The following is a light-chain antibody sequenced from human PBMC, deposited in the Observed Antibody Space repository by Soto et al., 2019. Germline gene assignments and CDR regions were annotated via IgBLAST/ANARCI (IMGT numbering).Light chain of an antibody. J-gene: IGKJ5*01. V-gene: IGKV1-12*01. CDR2: TAS. Sequence: DLQMTQSPSSVSASVGDRVTITCRASQSISSWLAWYQQKPGKAPKVLIYTASSLQSGVPSRFSGSGSGTDFTLTISSLQPEDFATYYCQQANSFPVTFGQGTRLEIK. CDR1: QSISSW. CDR3: QQANSFPVT.